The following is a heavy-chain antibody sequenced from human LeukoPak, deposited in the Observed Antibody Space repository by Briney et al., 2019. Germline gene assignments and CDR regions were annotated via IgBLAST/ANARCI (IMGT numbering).Heavy chain of an antibody. J-gene: IGHJ6*03. V-gene: IGHV3-33*01. CDR3: ARDHNWNDLQMRYYYMDV. D-gene: IGHD1-20*01. CDR1: GFTFSSYG. Sequence: GRSLRLSCAASGFTFSSYGMHWVRQAPGKGLEWVAVIWYDGSNKYYADSVKGRFTISRDNSKNTLYLQMNSLRAEDTAVYYCARDHNWNDLQMRYYYMDVWGKGTTVTVSS. CDR2: IWYDGSNK.